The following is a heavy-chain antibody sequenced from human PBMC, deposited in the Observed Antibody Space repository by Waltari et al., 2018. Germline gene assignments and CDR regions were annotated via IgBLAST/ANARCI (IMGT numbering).Heavy chain of an antibody. D-gene: IGHD6-13*01. CDR3: ASRHSSSWYSFDY. CDR2: ISNDGSDK. J-gene: IGHJ4*02. CDR1: GFSLSSNT. Sequence: QVQVVESVGGVVQPGRSLTLSCAATGFSLSSNTMHWVRQAPGKGLEWVALISNDGSDKDYADSVKGRFTISRDNSNYKVYLQMDSLKIEDTAIYYCASRHSSSWYSFDYWGQGTLVTVSS. V-gene: IGHV3-30-3*02.